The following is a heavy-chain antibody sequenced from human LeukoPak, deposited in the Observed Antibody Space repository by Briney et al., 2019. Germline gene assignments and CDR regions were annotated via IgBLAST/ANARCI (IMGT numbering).Heavy chain of an antibody. D-gene: IGHD3-16*01. CDR3: ACMILDY. Sequence: TXSSNYXXXVRQAPGKGLECVSVIYSGGSTYYSDSVKGRFTISRDNSKNTLYLQMNSLRAEDTAAYYCACMILDYWGQGTLVTVSS. CDR2: IYSGGST. CDR1: TXSSNY. V-gene: IGHV3-66*02. J-gene: IGHJ4*02.